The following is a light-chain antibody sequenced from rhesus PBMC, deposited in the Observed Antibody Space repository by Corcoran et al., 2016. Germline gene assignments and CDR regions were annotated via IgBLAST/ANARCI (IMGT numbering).Light chain of an antibody. Sequence: EIVMTQSPATLSLSPGERATLSCRASQSVGSSVSWYQQKPGPAPRLLIFSASYRATGIPDKFSGSGSGTDFTLTISSLEPEEVAVYYCLQLSNWPHTFGQGTKVEIK. V-gene: IGKV3-24*04. CDR3: LQLSNWPHT. J-gene: IGKJ1*01. CDR1: QSVGSS. CDR2: SAS.